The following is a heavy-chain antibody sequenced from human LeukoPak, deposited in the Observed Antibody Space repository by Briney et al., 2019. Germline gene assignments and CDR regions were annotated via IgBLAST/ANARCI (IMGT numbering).Heavy chain of an antibody. CDR2: INHSGST. D-gene: IGHD3-3*01. CDR1: GYSISSGYY. Sequence: SETLSLTCAVSGYSISSGYYWSWIRQPPGKGLEWIGEINHSGSTNYNPSLKSRVTISVDTSKNQFSLKLSSVTAADTAVYYCARPGVWSGYYSSNWFDPWGQGTLVTVSS. CDR3: ARPGVWSGYYSSNWFDP. V-gene: IGHV4-34*01. J-gene: IGHJ5*02.